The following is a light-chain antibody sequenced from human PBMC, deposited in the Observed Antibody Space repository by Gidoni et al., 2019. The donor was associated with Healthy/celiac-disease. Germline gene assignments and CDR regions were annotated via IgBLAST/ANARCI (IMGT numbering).Light chain of an antibody. CDR1: QSISSY. Sequence: TPPPSSLSASVGDRVTITCRASQSISSYLNWYQQKPGKAPKLLIYAASSLQSGVPSRFSGSGSGTDFTLTISSLQPEDFATYYCQQSYSTPRSFXQXTKLEIK. J-gene: IGKJ2*03. CDR3: QQSYSTPRS. CDR2: AAS. V-gene: IGKV1-39*01.